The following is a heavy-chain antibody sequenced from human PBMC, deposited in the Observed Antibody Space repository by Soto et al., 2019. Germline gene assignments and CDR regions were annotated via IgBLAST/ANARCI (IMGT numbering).Heavy chain of an antibody. CDR2: ISYDGSNK. CDR1: GFTFSSYA. CDR3: ARARGLRMDV. Sequence: QVPLVESGGGVVQPGRSLRLSCAASGFTFSSYAMHWVRQAPGKGLEWVAVISYDGSNKYYADSVKGRFTISRDNSKNTLYLQMNGLRAEDTAVYYCARARGLRMDVWGQGTTVTVSS. V-gene: IGHV3-30-3*01. J-gene: IGHJ6*02.